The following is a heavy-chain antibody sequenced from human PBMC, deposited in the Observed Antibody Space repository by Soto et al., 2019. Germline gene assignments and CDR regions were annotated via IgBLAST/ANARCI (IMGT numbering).Heavy chain of an antibody. CDR1: GVSINSGGHS. CDR2: IYHSGRT. CDR3: AKDLKYSSGWYGASGIDY. V-gene: IGHV4-30-2*02. J-gene: IGHJ4*02. Sequence: SETLSLTCVVSGVSINSGGHSWNWILQPPGKGLEWIGYIYHSGRTKYNPSLKSRVTISVDNSKNTLYLQMNSLRAEDTAVYYCAKDLKYSSGWYGASGIDYWGQGTLVTVSS. D-gene: IGHD6-19*01.